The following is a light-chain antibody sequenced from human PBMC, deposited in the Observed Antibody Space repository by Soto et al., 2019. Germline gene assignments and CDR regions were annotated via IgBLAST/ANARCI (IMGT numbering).Light chain of an antibody. V-gene: IGLV2-14*01. CDR1: SSDIGGYNY. J-gene: IGLJ2*01. CDR3: TSYTSTSTYVV. CDR2: DVS. Sequence: QSALTQPASVSGSPGQSITISCTGTSSDIGGYNYVSWYQQHPGKAPKLMIYDVSDRPSGVSNRFSGSKSANLASLTISGLQAEDEAEYYCTSYTSTSTYVVFGGGTKLTVL.